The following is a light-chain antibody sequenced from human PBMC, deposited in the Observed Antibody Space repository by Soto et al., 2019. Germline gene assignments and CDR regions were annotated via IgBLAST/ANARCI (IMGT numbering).Light chain of an antibody. CDR3: MQGQQTPLT. CDR1: QSLLHSSGNNY. Sequence: DIVMTQSPLSLSVTPGEPASISCRSSQSLLHSSGNNYLDWYVQKPGQSPQLLIYWGSSRASGVPDRFRGSGSGTDFTLKISRVEAEDVGVYYCMQGQQTPLTFGQGTRLEIK. V-gene: IGKV2-28*01. J-gene: IGKJ5*01. CDR2: WGS.